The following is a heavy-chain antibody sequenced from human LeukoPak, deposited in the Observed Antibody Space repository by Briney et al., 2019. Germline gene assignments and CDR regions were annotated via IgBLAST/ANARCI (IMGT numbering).Heavy chain of an antibody. CDR3: ARDRVELLWFGELSGIINFDY. J-gene: IGHJ4*02. CDR2: IYTSGST. Sequence: SETLSLTCTVSGGSISSYYWSWIRQPAGKGLEWIGRIYTSGSTNYNPSLKSRVTMSVDTSKNQFSLKLSSVTAADTAVYYCARDRVELLWFGELSGIINFDYWGQGTLVTVSS. V-gene: IGHV4-4*07. D-gene: IGHD3-10*01. CDR1: GGSISSYY.